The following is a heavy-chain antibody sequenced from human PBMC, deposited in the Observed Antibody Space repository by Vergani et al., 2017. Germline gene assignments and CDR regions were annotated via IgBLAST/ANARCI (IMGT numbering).Heavy chain of an antibody. Sequence: EVQLLESGGGLVQPGGSLRLSCAASGFTFSSYAMSWVRQAPGKGLEWVSAISGSGGSTYYADSVKGRFPISRDNSKNTLYLQMNSLRAEDTAVYYCAKQGAYYYDSSGSNFDYWGQGTLVTVSS. CDR1: GFTFSSYA. J-gene: IGHJ4*02. D-gene: IGHD3-22*01. V-gene: IGHV3-23*01. CDR3: AKQGAYYYDSSGSNFDY. CDR2: ISGSGGST.